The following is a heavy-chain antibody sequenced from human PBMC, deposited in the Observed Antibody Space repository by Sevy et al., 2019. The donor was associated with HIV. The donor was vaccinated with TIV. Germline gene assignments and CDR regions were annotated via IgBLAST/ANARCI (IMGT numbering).Heavy chain of an antibody. CDR2: IRNDGSHE. CDR1: GFTFSNHA. CDR3: ARDRKVLLVVYAIPFDAFDI. D-gene: IGHD2-8*02. Sequence: GGSLRLSCTASGFTFSNHAMHWVRQGPGKGPEWVAFIRNDGSHEYYADSVKGRFTISRHNSKNTLYLQMNSLRPEDTAVYYCARDRKVLLVVYAIPFDAFDIWGQGTMVTVSS. J-gene: IGHJ3*02. V-gene: IGHV3-30*02.